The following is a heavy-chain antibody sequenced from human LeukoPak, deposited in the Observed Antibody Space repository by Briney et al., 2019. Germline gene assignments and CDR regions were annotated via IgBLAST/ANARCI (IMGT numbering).Heavy chain of an antibody. CDR1: GFTFSSYA. D-gene: IGHD3-3*01. J-gene: IGHJ6*02. CDR2: VSYDGSNK. CDR3: ARDLRFLEWLPQDYYYYGMDV. Sequence: PGGSLRLSCAASGFTFSSYAMPWVRQAPGKGLEWVAVVSYDGSNKYYADSVKGRFTISRDNSKNTLYLQMNSLRAEDTAVYYCARDLRFLEWLPQDYYYYGMDVWGQGTTVTVSS. V-gene: IGHV3-30-3*01.